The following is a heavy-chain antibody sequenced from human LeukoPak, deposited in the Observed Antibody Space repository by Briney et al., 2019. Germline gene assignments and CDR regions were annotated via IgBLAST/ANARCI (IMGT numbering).Heavy chain of an antibody. CDR2: IKQDGSEK. CDR3: AKDRARQGTATVTTDLDY. CDR1: GFTFSSYW. J-gene: IGHJ4*02. D-gene: IGHD4-17*01. Sequence: GGSLRLSCAASGFTFSSYWMSWVRQAPGKGLEWVANIKQDGSEKYYVDSVKGRFTISRDNAKNSLYLQMNSLRAEDTAVYYCAKDRARQGTATVTTDLDYWGQGTLVTVSS. V-gene: IGHV3-7*01.